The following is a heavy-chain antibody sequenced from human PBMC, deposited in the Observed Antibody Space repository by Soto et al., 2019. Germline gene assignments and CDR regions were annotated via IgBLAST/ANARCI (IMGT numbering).Heavy chain of an antibody. CDR1: GGSISSYY. CDR3: ASCLAVAGTRYYYYMDV. Sequence: SETLSLTCTVSGGSISSYYWSWIRQPPGKGLEWIGYIYYSGSTNYNPSLKSRVTISVDTSKNQFSLKLSSVTAADTAVYYCASCLAVAGTRYYYYMDVWGKGTTVTVSS. CDR2: IYYSGST. V-gene: IGHV4-59*01. D-gene: IGHD6-19*01. J-gene: IGHJ6*03.